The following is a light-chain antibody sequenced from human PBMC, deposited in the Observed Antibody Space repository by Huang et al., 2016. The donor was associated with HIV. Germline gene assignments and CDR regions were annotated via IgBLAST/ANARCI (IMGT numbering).Light chain of an antibody. CDR3: QERIHWPRLT. Sequence: EIVLTQSPATLTLSPGERATLSCRAIQNITDSLAWYRQKPGQAPSLLIDRAANRATGTPARFSGSGSGTDFTLTISGLEPEDFAIYYCQERIHWPRLTFGGGTKVEI. CDR2: RAA. CDR1: QNITDS. J-gene: IGKJ4*01. V-gene: IGKV3-11*01.